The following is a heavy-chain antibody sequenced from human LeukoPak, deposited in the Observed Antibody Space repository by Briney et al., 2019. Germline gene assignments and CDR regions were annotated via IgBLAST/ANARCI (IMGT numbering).Heavy chain of an antibody. J-gene: IGHJ3*01. D-gene: IGHD3-10*02. Sequence: GGSLRLSCAASGFTFSNYGMHWVRQAPGKGLEWVAVIWFDGSDKYYADSVKGRFTISRDNSKNTLSLQMNSLRAEDTAVYYCAREVGSPAVRSAFDLWGQGTLVTVSS. CDR2: IWFDGSDK. CDR3: AREVGSPAVRSAFDL. CDR1: GFTFSNYG. V-gene: IGHV3-33*08.